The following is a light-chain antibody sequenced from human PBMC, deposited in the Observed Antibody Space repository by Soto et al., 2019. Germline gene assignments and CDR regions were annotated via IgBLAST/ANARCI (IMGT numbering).Light chain of an antibody. V-gene: IGKV1-39*01. Sequence: DIQMTQSPSSLSASVGDRVTITCRASQSISSYLNWYQQKPGKAPKLLIYAASSLQSGVPSRFSGSGSGTDFTLTISSLQPEDVANYYCQQSYSTPAFGQGTKVEIK. CDR2: AAS. CDR1: QSISSY. J-gene: IGKJ1*01. CDR3: QQSYSTPA.